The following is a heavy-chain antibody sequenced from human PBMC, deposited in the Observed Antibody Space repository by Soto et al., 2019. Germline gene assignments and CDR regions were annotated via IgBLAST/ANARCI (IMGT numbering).Heavy chain of an antibody. CDR2: IYYSGST. Sequence: SETLSLTCTVSGGSISSSSYYWGWIRQPPGKGLEWIVSIYYSGSTYYNPSLKSRVTISVDTSKNQFSLKLSSVTAADTAVYYCATYGDSDVNPRDYWGQGTLVTVSS. D-gene: IGHD4-17*01. V-gene: IGHV4-39*01. CDR1: GGSISSSSYY. CDR3: ATYGDSDVNPRDY. J-gene: IGHJ4*02.